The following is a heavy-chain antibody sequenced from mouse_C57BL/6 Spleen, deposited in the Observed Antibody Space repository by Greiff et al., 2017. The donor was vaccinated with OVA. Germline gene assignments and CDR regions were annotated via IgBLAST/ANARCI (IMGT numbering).Heavy chain of an antibody. CDR2: ISYDGNN. D-gene: IGHD2-1*01. Sequence: EVQLVESGPGLVKPSQSLSLTCSVTGYSITSGYYWNWIRQFPGNKLEWMGYISYDGNNNYNPSLKNRISITRDTSKNQFFLKLNSVTTEDTATYYCARDNGNYWFAYWGQGTLVTVSA. J-gene: IGHJ3*01. V-gene: IGHV3-6*01. CDR1: GYSITSGYY. CDR3: ARDNGNYWFAY.